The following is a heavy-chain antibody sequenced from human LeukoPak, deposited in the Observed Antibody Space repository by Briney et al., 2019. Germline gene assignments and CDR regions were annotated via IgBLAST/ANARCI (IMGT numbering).Heavy chain of an antibody. Sequence: GGSLRLSCAASGFTFSHYTMTWVRQAPGKGLEWVSSITSSSNYIYYADSVKGRFTISRDNSKNTLYLQMNSLRAEDTAVYYCATGHGFHYGAYFDYWGQGTLVTVSS. J-gene: IGHJ4*02. CDR3: ATGHGFHYGAYFDY. CDR2: ITSSSNYI. CDR1: GFTFSHYT. V-gene: IGHV3-21*01. D-gene: IGHD4-17*01.